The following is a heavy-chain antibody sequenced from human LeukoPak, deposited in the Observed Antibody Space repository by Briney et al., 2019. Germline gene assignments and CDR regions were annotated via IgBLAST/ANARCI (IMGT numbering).Heavy chain of an antibody. D-gene: IGHD5-18*01. V-gene: IGHV1-69*04. CDR1: GGTFSSYA. Sequence: ASVKVSCKASGGTFSSYAISWVRQAPGLGLEWMGRIIPILGIANYAQKFQGRVTITADKSTSTAYMELSSLRSEDTAVYYCARAGYSYGTDAFDIWGQGTMVTVSS. CDR2: IIPILGIA. J-gene: IGHJ3*02. CDR3: ARAGYSYGTDAFDI.